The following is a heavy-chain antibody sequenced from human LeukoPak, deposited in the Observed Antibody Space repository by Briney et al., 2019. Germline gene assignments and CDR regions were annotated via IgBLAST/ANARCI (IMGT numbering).Heavy chain of an antibody. Sequence: SETLSLTCAVYGGSFSGYYWSWIRQPPGKGLEWIGEINHSGSTNYNPSLKSRVTISVDTSKNQFSLKLSTVTAADTAVYYCARLVSGVGYFDYWGQGTLVTVSS. V-gene: IGHV4-34*01. CDR2: INHSGST. D-gene: IGHD6-19*01. CDR1: GGSFSGYY. J-gene: IGHJ4*02. CDR3: ARLVSGVGYFDY.